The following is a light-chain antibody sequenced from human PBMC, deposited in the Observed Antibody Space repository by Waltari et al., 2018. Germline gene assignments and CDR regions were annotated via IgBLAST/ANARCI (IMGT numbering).Light chain of an antibody. V-gene: IGLV1-44*01. CDR3: VAWDDTLNGPV. CDR1: GSNIGGTT. J-gene: IGLJ2*01. Sequence: QSVLTQPPSASGTPGQSVTMSCSGSGSNIGGTTVNGYQQFPGTAPKLVIHSNHQRPSGIPDRFSGSKSGNSASLAISGLQSEDEADYYCVAWDDTLNGPVFGGGTKLTVL. CDR2: SNH.